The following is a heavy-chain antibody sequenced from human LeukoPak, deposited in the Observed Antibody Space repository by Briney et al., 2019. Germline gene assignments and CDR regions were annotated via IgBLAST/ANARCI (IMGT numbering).Heavy chain of an antibody. J-gene: IGHJ4*02. CDR2: IYYSGST. V-gene: IGHV4-59*01. CDR3: AGQKGSWGGFDY. Sequence: SETLSLTCTVSGGSISSYYWSWIRQPPGKGLEWIGYIYYSGSTNYNPSLKSRVTISVDTSKNQFSLKLSSVTAADTVVYYCAGQKGSWGGFDYWGQGTLVTVSS. CDR1: GGSISSYY. D-gene: IGHD6-13*01.